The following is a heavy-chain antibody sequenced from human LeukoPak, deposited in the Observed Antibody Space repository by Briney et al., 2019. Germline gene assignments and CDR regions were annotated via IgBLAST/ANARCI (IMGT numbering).Heavy chain of an antibody. CDR3: ARVTRDGYNYPYGY. CDR2: ISSSSYI. V-gene: IGHV3-21*01. CDR1: GFTFSSYS. Sequence: GGSLRLSCAASGFTFSSYSMNWVRQAPGKGLEWVSSISSSSYIYYADSVKGRFTISRDNAKNSLYLQMNSLRAEDTAVYYCARVTRDGYNYPYGYWGQGTLVTVSS. J-gene: IGHJ4*02. D-gene: IGHD5-24*01.